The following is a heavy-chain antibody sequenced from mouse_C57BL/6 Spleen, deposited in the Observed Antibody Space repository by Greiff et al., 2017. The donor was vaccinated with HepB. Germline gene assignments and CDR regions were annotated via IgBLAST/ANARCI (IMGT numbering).Heavy chain of an antibody. CDR3: ARSGTAQAFDY. CDR1: GYTFTSYW. CDR2: IHPNSGST. V-gene: IGHV1-64*01. Sequence: QVQLQHPGAELVKPGASVKLSCKASGYTFTSYWMHWVKQRPGQGLEWIGMIHPNSGSTNYNEKFKSKATLTVDKSSSTAYMQLSSLTSEDSAVYYCARSGTAQAFDYWGQGTTLTVSS. D-gene: IGHD3-2*02. J-gene: IGHJ2*01.